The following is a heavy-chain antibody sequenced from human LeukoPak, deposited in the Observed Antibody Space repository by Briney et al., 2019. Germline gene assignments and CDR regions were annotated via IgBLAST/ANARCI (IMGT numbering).Heavy chain of an antibody. CDR2: INAGNGNT. J-gene: IGHJ4*02. CDR1: GYTFTIYA. CDR3: AREGGSGSSSVFDY. V-gene: IGHV1-3*01. D-gene: IGHD3-10*01. Sequence: ASVKVSCKASGYTFTIYAIHWVRQAPGQRLEWMGWINAGNGNTKYSQKFQGRVTIITDTSASTAYMELSSLRFEDTAVYYCAREGGSGSSSVFDYWGQGTLVTVSS.